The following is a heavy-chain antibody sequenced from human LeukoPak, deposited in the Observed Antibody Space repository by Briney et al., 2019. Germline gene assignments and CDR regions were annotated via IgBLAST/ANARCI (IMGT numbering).Heavy chain of an antibody. D-gene: IGHD6-13*01. CDR2: IYTSGST. V-gene: IGHV4-61*02. CDR1: GGSISSGSYY. CDR3: ARRRADYGYSSSWYVEYFFDS. J-gene: IGHJ4*02. Sequence: SETLSLTCTVSGGSISSGSYYWSWIRQPAGKGLEWIGRIYTSGSTNYNPSLKSRVTISVDSSKNQFSLKLSSVTAADTAVYYCARRRADYGYSSSWYVEYFFDSWGQGTLVTVSS.